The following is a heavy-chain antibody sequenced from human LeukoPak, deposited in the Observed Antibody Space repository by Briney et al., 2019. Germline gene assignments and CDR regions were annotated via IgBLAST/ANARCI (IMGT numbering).Heavy chain of an antibody. CDR3: ARHAFSDDAFDI. CDR2: IYYSGST. Sequence: PSETLSLTCTVSGGSISSYYWSWIRQPPGKGLEWIGYIYYSGSTNYNPSLKSRVTISVDTSKNRFSLKLSSVTAADTAVYYCARHAFSDDAFDIWGQGTMVTVSS. CDR1: GGSISSYY. J-gene: IGHJ3*02. V-gene: IGHV4-59*08.